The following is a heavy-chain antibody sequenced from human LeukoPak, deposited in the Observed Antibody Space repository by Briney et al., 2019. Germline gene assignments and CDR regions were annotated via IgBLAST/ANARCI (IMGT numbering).Heavy chain of an antibody. Sequence: PGGSLRLSCAASGFTFRSYGMHWVRQAPGKGLEWVTFIRYDGSRKYYADSVKGRFTISRDNSKNTLYLQMNSLRAEDTAVYYCAKGGYEYDGSGHNYFDYWGQGSQVTVSS. J-gene: IGHJ4*02. CDR3: AKGGYEYDGSGHNYFDY. CDR2: IRYDGSRK. CDR1: GFTFRSYG. D-gene: IGHD3-22*01. V-gene: IGHV3-30*02.